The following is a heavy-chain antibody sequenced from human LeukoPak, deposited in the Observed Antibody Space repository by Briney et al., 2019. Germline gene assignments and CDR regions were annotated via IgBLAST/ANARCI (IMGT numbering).Heavy chain of an antibody. J-gene: IGHJ2*01. CDR3: ARSDRDLRYFDL. V-gene: IGHV4-59*01. CDR2: VYYSGTT. Sequence: SETLSLICTVSGGSIRTYYWSWIRQPPGKGLEWIGYVYYSGTTNYKYKSYLKSRDTIPVDTSKNQFSLRLSSVTAADTAVYYCARSDRDLRYFDLWGGGTLVTVSS. CDR1: GGSIRTYY.